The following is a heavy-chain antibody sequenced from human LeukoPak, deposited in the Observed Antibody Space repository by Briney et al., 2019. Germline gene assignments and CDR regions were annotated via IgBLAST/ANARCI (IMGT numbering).Heavy chain of an antibody. CDR3: ARRFSGGRGNDY. D-gene: IGHD2-15*01. J-gene: IGHJ4*02. CDR1: GFTFSSYA. V-gene: IGHV3-23*01. CDR2: ISGSGGST. Sequence: GGSLRPSCVASGFTFSSYAMSWVRQAPGMGLEWVSAISGSGGSTYYADSVRGRFTMSRDNSKNTLSLQMNSLRAEDTAVYYCARRFSGGRGNDYWGQGTLVTVSS.